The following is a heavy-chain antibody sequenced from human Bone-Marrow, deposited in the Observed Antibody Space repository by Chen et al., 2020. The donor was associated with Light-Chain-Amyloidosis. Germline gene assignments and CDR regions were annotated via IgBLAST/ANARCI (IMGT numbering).Heavy chain of an antibody. V-gene: IGHV4-34*02. Sequence: QVQLQQWGAGLFRPSETMSPTCAAYGGSFSDYYWSWIRQSPGKGLEWIGEIKNSGSTKYNPSLKSRVSMSLDTSKNQFSLKLSSVTAADTAIYYCAKSLYCGGDCAWGQGTLVTVSS. J-gene: IGHJ5*02. CDR1: GGSFSDYY. CDR3: AKSLYCGGDCA. D-gene: IGHD2-21*02. CDR2: IKNSGST.